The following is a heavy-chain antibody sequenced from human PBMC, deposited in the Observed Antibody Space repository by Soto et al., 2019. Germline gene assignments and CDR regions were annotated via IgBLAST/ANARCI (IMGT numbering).Heavy chain of an antibody. Sequence: EVQLLESGGGLVQPGGSLRLSCAASGLTFRAFSMSWVRQPPGKGLEWVSGISGSGGSTYYAASVKGRFTISRDSSSNTLYLQMSSLRAEDTAVYYCAKSRGDSWYLYYYDYWGQGTLVTVSS. CDR2: ISGSGGST. CDR3: AKSRGDSWYLYYYDY. V-gene: IGHV3-23*01. D-gene: IGHD5-12*01. CDR1: GLTFRAFS. J-gene: IGHJ4*02.